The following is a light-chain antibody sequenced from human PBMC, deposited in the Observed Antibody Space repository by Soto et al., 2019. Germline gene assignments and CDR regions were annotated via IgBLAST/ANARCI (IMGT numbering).Light chain of an antibody. CDR2: EVS. V-gene: IGLV2-14*01. CDR1: SSDVGGYNY. CDR3: SSYTSGSTSYV. J-gene: IGLJ1*01. Sequence: QSALTPPASVSGSPGQSITISCTGTSSDVGGYNYVSWYQQHPGKAPKLMIYEVSNRPSGVSNRFSGSKSGNTASLTISGLQAEDEADYYCSSYTSGSTSYVFGTGTKVTVL.